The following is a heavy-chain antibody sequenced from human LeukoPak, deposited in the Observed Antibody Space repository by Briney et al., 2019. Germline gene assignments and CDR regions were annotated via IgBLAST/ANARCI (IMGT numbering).Heavy chain of an antibody. D-gene: IGHD7-27*01. J-gene: IGHJ4*02. V-gene: IGHV1-8*03. CDR3: ARGLWGSGY. CDR2: MNPNSGNT. Sequence: ASVKVSCKASGYTFTSYGISWVRQAPGQGLEWMGWMNPNSGNTGYAQKFQGRVTIARNTSISTAYMELSSLRSEDTAVYYCARGLWGSGYWGQGTLVTVSS. CDR1: GYTFTSYG.